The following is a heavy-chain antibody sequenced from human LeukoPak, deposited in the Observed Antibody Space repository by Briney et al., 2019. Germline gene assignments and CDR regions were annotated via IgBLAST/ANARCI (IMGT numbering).Heavy chain of an antibody. J-gene: IGHJ3*02. V-gene: IGHV3-9*02. D-gene: IGHD3-10*01. Sequence: PGRSLRLSCAASGFTSDDYAMHWVRQAPGKGLEWVSGISWNSGSIGYADSVKGRFTISRDNAKNSLYLQMNSLRAEDTALYYCAKGPYYYGSGNSSDAFDIWGQGTMVTVSS. CDR3: AKGPYYYGSGNSSDAFDI. CDR2: ISWNSGSI. CDR1: GFTSDDYA.